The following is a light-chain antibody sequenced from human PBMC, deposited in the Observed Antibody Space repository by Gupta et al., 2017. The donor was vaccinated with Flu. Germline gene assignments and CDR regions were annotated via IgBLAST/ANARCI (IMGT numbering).Light chain of an antibody. CDR2: MAS. V-gene: IGKV1-5*03. J-gene: IGKJ1*01. CDR1: QSITTW. CDR3: QQDSSNFTT. Sequence: DLLMTQSPSTLSASVGDCVSITCRASQSITTWLAWYQQKPKKAPKLLIYMASTLESGVPSRFSGSGSGTEFTLTISRLQPDDFATYYCQQDSSNFTTFGQGTKVDIK.